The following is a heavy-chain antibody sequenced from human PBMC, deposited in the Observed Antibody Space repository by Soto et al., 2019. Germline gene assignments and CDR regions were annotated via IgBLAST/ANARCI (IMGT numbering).Heavy chain of an antibody. CDR1: GGTFSSYA. CDR3: ARGSTVTTNYYYYYGMDV. V-gene: IGHV1-69*12. Sequence: QVQLVQSGAEVKKPGSSVKVSCKASGGTFSSYAISWVRQAPGQGLEWMGGIIPIFGTANYAQKFQGRVTLTADESTSTADMELSSLRSEDTAVYYCARGSTVTTNYYYYYGMDVWGQGTTVTVSS. CDR2: IIPIFGTA. D-gene: IGHD4-17*01. J-gene: IGHJ6*02.